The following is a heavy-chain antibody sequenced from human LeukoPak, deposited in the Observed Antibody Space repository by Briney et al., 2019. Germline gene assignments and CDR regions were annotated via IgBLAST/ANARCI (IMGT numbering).Heavy chain of an antibody. Sequence: GGSLRLSCAASGFTFSSYAMHWVRQAPGKGLEWVAVISYDGSNKYYADSVKGRFTISRDNSKNTLYLQMNSLRAEDTAVYYCARDTNYDILTGPILPAYWGQGTLVTVSS. CDR3: ARDTNYDILTGPILPAY. D-gene: IGHD3-9*01. CDR2: ISYDGSNK. CDR1: GFTFSSYA. J-gene: IGHJ4*02. V-gene: IGHV3-30*04.